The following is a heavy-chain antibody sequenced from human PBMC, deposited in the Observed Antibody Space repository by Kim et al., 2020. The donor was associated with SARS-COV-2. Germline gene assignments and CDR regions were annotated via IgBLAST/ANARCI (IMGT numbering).Heavy chain of an antibody. V-gene: IGHV1-69*13. Sequence: SVKVSCKASGGTFSSYAISWVRQAPGQGLEWMGGIIPIFGTANYAQKFQGRVTITADESTSTAYMELSSLRSEDTAVYYCARVMSLVGANYYFDYWGQGTLVTVSS. CDR2: IIPIFGTA. CDR1: GGTFSSYA. CDR3: ARVMSLVGANYYFDY. J-gene: IGHJ4*02. D-gene: IGHD1-26*01.